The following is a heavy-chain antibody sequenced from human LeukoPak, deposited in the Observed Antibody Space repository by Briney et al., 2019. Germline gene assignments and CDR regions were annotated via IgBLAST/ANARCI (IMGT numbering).Heavy chain of an antibody. J-gene: IGHJ5*02. CDR1: GFSFGSDW. Sequence: PGGSLRLSCAASGFSFGSDWMSWVRQAPGRGLDWVGNIKEDGSEKYYVDSVKGRFTISRDNAKNSLYLQMNSLRVEDTAVYHCARGLASSNWPHWFDPWGQGTLVSVSS. V-gene: IGHV3-7*04. CDR3: ARGLASSNWPHWFDP. D-gene: IGHD6-13*01. CDR2: IKEDGSEK.